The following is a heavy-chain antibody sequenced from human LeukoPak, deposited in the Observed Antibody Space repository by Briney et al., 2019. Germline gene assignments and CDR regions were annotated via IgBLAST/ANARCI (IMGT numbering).Heavy chain of an antibody. V-gene: IGHV3-9*01. CDR2: ITWNSGSL. CDR1: GFKFDEYA. Sequence: GRSLRLSCAASGFKFDEYAMHWVRQAPGKGLEWVAGITWNSGSLGYADSVKGRFTISRDNAKMSLYLQMNSLRPEGTALYYCANLGFWGQGLLVSVSS. CDR3: ANLGF. J-gene: IGHJ4*02. D-gene: IGHD2-15*01.